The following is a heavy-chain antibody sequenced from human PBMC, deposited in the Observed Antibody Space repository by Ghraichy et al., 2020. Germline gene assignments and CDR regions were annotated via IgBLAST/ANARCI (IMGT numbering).Heavy chain of an antibody. CDR1: GFTVSSNF. V-gene: IGHV3-53*01. J-gene: IGHJ4*02. D-gene: IGHD3-10*01. Sequence: GGSLRLSCVVSGFTVSSNFMSWVRQAPGRGLEWVSVVYSGGNTYYADSVKGRFTLSRDSSKNTLYLQMNSLRAEDTAVYYCVRDRDYYGSGIYGYFDYWGQGTLVTVSS. CDR3: VRDRDYYGSGIYGYFDY. CDR2: VYSGGNT.